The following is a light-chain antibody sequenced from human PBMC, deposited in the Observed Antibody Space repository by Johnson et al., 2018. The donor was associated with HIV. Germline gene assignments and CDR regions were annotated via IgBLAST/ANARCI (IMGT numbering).Light chain of an antibody. CDR3: GTWDDSLSTGGV. V-gene: IGLV1-51*02. CDR1: SSNIGNNY. J-gene: IGLJ1*01. Sequence: QSVLTQPPSVSAAPGQKVTISCSGSSSNIGNNYVSWYQQLPGTAPKLLIYENNKRPSGIPDRFAGSKSGTSANRGITGLQTGDEADYYCGTWDDSLSTGGVFGAGTKVTVL. CDR2: ENN.